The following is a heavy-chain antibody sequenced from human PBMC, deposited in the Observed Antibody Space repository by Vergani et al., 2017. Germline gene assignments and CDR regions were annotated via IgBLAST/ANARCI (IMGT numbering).Heavy chain of an antibody. V-gene: IGHV4-39*01. CDR3: ARHISVVPPSSMTAFEY. CDR2: VFYGGRT. J-gene: IGHJ4*01. Sequence: QMQLQESGPGLVKPSETLSLSCTVSGYSISTSSYAWGWIRQPPGKTLEWIGTVFYGGRTSYNPSLKSRVTLSLDTSKKQISLHLTSVTAADTAVYYCARHISVVPPSSMTAFEYWGQGTLVTV. CDR1: GYSISTSSYA. D-gene: IGHD2-21*01.